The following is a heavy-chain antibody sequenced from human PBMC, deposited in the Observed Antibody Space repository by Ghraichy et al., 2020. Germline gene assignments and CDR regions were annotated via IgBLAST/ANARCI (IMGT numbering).Heavy chain of an antibody. V-gene: IGHV4-39*01. Sequence: SETLSLTCTVSGGSITTSYYWVWIRQPPGKGLDWIGNIYYSGSTYYNPSLKSRVTISVDTSKNQFSLKLSSVTAADTAVYYCARRPSVLAGSLGGAFDIWGRGTMVTVSS. CDR1: GGSITTSYY. CDR2: IYYSGST. J-gene: IGHJ3*02. CDR3: ARRPSVLAGSLGGAFDI. D-gene: IGHD6-13*01.